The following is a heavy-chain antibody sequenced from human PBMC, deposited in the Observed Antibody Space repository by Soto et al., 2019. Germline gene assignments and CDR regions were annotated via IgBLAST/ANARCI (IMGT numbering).Heavy chain of an antibody. J-gene: IGHJ4*02. Sequence: PGGSRRLSWSASGFTFSSYAMHWVRQAPGKGLEYVSAISSNGGSTYYADSVKGRFTISRDNSKNTLHLQMSSLRAEDTAVYYCVKDDDILTGYSYWGQGTLVTVSS. CDR3: VKDDDILTGYSY. CDR2: ISSNGGST. CDR1: GFTFSSYA. V-gene: IGHV3-64D*06. D-gene: IGHD3-9*01.